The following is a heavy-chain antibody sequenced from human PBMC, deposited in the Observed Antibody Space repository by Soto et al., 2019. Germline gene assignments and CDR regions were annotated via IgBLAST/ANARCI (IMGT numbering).Heavy chain of an antibody. V-gene: IGHV1-69*13. Sequence: AVKVSCKASGGTFSSYAISWVRQAPGQGLEWMGGLIVIFSTANCEQKYYGRATITGDASTSKAYMELSSLSFEATAASYCARECCYGSGSYPPDYWGQGTLVTVSS. D-gene: IGHD3-10*01. CDR1: GGTFSSYA. J-gene: IGHJ4*02. CDR3: ARECCYGSGSYPPDY. CDR2: LIVIFSTA.